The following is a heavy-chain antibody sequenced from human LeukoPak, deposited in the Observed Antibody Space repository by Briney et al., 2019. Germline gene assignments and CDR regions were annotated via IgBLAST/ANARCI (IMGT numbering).Heavy chain of an antibody. V-gene: IGHV3-23*01. D-gene: IGHD2-15*01. Sequence: PGGSLRLSCAASGFTFSTYAMSWVRQAQGKGLEWVSAISVSGDKTYYAGSVKGRYTISRDNSKNTLFLQMNSLRAEDTAVYYCAKLAAASEYSFTDVWGQGTTVTVSS. CDR1: GFTFSTYA. J-gene: IGHJ6*02. CDR2: ISVSGDKT. CDR3: AKLAAASEYSFTDV.